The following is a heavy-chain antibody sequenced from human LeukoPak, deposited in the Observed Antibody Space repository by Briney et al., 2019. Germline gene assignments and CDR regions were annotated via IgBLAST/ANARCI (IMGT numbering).Heavy chain of an antibody. J-gene: IGHJ4*02. CDR2: ISGDGGDT. CDR3: AKAFTQSTIFGVGINN. V-gene: IGHV3-43*02. Sequence: GGSLRLSCASSGFTFNDYAMHWVRHAPGKGLDWVSLISGDGGDTYYADSVKGRFTISRDNSKNSLYLQMNNLRTEDTALYYCAKAFTQSTIFGVGINNWGQGTLVTVSS. CDR1: GFTFNDYA. D-gene: IGHD3-3*01.